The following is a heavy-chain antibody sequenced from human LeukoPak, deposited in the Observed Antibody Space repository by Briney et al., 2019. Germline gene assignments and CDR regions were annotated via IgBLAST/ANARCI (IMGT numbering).Heavy chain of an antibody. CDR2: IYTGGNT. CDR1: VFSVDSYY. D-gene: IGHD3-22*01. CDR3: ARGDDSGYYDYFDY. Sequence: GGSLRLSCAASVFSVDSYYLNWVRQAPGKGLEWVSTIYTGGNTYYAASVKGRFTISRDFSKNTVFLHMNSLRAEDTAMYYCARGDDSGYYDYFDYWGQGALVTVSS. V-gene: IGHV3-53*01. J-gene: IGHJ4*02.